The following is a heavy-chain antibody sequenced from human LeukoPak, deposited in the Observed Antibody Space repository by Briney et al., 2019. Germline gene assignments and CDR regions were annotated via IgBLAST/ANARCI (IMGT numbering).Heavy chain of an antibody. D-gene: IGHD4-17*01. V-gene: IGHV3-23*01. J-gene: IGHJ4*02. CDR3: AKKSPYGDRDY. CDR2: ISGNGDNT. Sequence: PGGSLRLSCAAPGFTFGSYSMSWVRQAPGKGLEWVSAISGNGDNTYYADSVKGRFTISRDNSKNTLYLQMNNLRAEDTAVYYCAKKSPYGDRDYWGQGTLVTVSS. CDR1: GFTFGSYS.